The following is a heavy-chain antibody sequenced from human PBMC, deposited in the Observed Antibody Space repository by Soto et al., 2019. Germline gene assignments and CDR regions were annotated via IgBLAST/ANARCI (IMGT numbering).Heavy chain of an antibody. CDR2: INPLPTSGST. CDR1: GYIFTNYY. CDR3: ARDLAAAAY. V-gene: IGHV1-46*01. J-gene: IGHJ4*02. D-gene: IGHD6-13*01. Sequence: QVQLVQSGAEVKKPGASVKVSCKESGYIFTNYYIHWVRQAPGQGLEWMAIINPLPTSGSTHYSQQFQGTVTVTRDTSTSTVYPELSSLRSDATAVYYCARDLAAAAYWGQGTLVTVSS.